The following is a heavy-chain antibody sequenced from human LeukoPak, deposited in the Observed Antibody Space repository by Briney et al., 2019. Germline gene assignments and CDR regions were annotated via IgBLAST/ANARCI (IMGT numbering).Heavy chain of an antibody. Sequence: ASVKVSCKASGYTFTSYYMHWVRQAPRQELEWMGIMYPSGGSTSYAQKLHGRVTMTRDTSTSTVYMELSSLRSEDTAMYYCASEVPGTGGGLFSWGQGTLVTVSS. D-gene: IGHD6-19*01. CDR2: MYPSGGST. V-gene: IGHV1-46*01. CDR1: GYTFTSYY. J-gene: IGHJ5*02. CDR3: ASEVPGTGGGLFS.